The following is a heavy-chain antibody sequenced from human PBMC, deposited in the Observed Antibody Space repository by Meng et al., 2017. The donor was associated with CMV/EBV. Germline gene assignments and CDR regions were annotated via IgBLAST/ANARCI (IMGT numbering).Heavy chain of an antibody. D-gene: IGHD4-17*01. Sequence: CAASDFTCSGYHMTWVRQAPGKVLEWVSYISSSGGTIYYADYVKGRFTISRDNAKNSLYLQMSSLRAEDAAMYYCARGLLYGEGWFDPWGQGTLVTVSS. J-gene: IGHJ5*02. CDR1: DFTCSGYH. CDR3: ARGLLYGEGWFDP. V-gene: IGHV3-11*01. CDR2: ISSSGGTI.